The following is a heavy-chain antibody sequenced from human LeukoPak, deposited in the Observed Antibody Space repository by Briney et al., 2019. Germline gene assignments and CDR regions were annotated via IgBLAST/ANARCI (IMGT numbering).Heavy chain of an antibody. Sequence: ASVKVSCKASGYTFTGYYMHWVRQAPGQGLEWMGWINPNSGGTNYAQKFQGRVTMTRDTSISTAYMELSRLRSDDTAVCYCARGRGADQTLDTAMVMGDWGQGTLVTVSS. D-gene: IGHD5-18*01. CDR2: INPNSGGT. V-gene: IGHV1-2*02. J-gene: IGHJ4*02. CDR1: GYTFTGYY. CDR3: ARGRGADQTLDTAMVMGD.